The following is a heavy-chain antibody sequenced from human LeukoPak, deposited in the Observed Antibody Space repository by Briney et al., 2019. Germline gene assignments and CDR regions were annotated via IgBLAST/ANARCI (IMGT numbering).Heavy chain of an antibody. V-gene: IGHV1-2*02. CDR3: ARYSASSGWGY. D-gene: IGHD6-19*01. CDR2: INPNSGGT. CDR1: GYTFTSYY. J-gene: IGHJ4*02. Sequence: GASVKVSCKASGYTFTSYYMHWVRQAPGQGLEWMGWINPNSGGTNYAQKFQGRVTMTRDTSISTAYMELSRLRSDDTAVYYCARYSASSGWGYWGQGTLVNVFS.